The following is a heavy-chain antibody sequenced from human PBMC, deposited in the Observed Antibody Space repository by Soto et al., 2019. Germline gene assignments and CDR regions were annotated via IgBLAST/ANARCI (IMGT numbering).Heavy chain of an antibody. CDR2: IRGSGTTT. J-gene: IGHJ4*02. D-gene: IGHD2-15*01. CDR1: GFTISDSA. CDR3: AKEVYDCRGGSCWRSVDY. V-gene: IGHV3-23*01. Sequence: EVQLLESGGGLVQPGGSLRLSCAASGFTISDSAMNWVRQAPGTGLEWVSGIRGSGTTTYYADSVKGRFTISRHNSKSTLYLQMNSVTVEHTAVYYFAKEVYDCRGGSCWRSVDYWGQGTLVTVSS.